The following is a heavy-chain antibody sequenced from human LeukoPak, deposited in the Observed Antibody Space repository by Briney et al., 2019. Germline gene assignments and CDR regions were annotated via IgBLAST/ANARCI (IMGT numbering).Heavy chain of an antibody. CDR1: GVIFNNFA. CDR3: ARAGRADGDYHYFDY. V-gene: IGHV3-30-3*01. D-gene: IGHD4-17*01. CDR2: VSYDGTNE. J-gene: IGHJ4*02. Sequence: PGGSLRLSCAASGVIFNNFAFHWVRQAPGKGLEWVAAVSYDGTNEYYAESVRGRLTISRDNSKNTPYLQMNSLRDVDTAIYFCARAGRADGDYHYFDYWGQGTLVTVSS.